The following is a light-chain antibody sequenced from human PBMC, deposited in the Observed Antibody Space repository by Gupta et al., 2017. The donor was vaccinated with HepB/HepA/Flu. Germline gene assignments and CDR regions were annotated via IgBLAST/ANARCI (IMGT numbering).Light chain of an antibody. Sequence: EIVMTQSPATLSVSPGERATLSCRASQSVSSNLAWYQQKPGQAPRLLIYGASARATAIPPRFSGSGSGTEFTLTISSLQSEDFAVYFCQQCDNWPPLTFGGGTKVEIK. CDR3: QQCDNWPPLT. CDR1: QSVSSN. J-gene: IGKJ4*01. CDR2: GAS. V-gene: IGKV3D-15*01.